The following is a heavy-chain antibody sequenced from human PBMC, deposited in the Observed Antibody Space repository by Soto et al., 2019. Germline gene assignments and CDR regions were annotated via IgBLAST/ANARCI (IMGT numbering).Heavy chain of an antibody. J-gene: IGHJ4*02. D-gene: IGHD4-17*01. CDR3: ARSPNYGDYVVTF. Sequence: LSLTCTVSGGSISSGGYYWSWIRQHPGKGLEWIGYIYYSGGTYYNPSLKSRVTISVDTSKNQFSLKLSSVTAADTAVYYCARSPNYGDYVVTFWSQGTLVTVSS. V-gene: IGHV4-31*03. CDR1: GGSISSGGYY. CDR2: IYYSGGT.